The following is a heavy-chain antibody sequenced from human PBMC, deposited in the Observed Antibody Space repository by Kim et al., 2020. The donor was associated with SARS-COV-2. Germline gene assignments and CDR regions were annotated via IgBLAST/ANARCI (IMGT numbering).Heavy chain of an antibody. CDR1: GFTFSSYA. Sequence: GGSLRLSCAASGFTFSSYAMSWVRQAPGKGLEWVSAISGSGGSTYYADSVKGRFTISRDNSKNTLYLQMNSLRAEDTAVYYCAKTGEKVPCWGDYYAFWSGCSGTVIPPGNRFDPWGQGTLLTVS. J-gene: IGHJ5*02. V-gene: IGHV3-23*01. D-gene: IGHD3-3*01. CDR3: AKTGEKVPCWGDYYAFWSGCSGTVIPPGNRFDP. CDR2: ISGSGGST.